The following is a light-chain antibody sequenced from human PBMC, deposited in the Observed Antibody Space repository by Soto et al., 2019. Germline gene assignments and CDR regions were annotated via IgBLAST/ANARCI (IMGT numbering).Light chain of an antibody. Sequence: QSVLTQPASVSGSPGQSITISCTGTSSDVGSYNLVSWYQQHPGKAPKLMIYEGSKRPSGVPDRFSGSKSGNTASLTISGLQAEDEADYYCCSYAGSYIFVVFGGGTKVTVL. CDR3: CSYAGSYIFVV. CDR1: SSDVGSYNL. CDR2: EGS. V-gene: IGLV2-23*01. J-gene: IGLJ2*01.